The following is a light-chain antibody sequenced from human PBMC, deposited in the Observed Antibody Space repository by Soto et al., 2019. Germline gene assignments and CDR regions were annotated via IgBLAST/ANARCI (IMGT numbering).Light chain of an antibody. V-gene: IGLV1-44*01. CDR3: AAWDDSLNGLV. CDR1: SSNIGSNT. CDR2: SND. Sequence: QSVLTQPPSASGTPGQRLTISCSGSSSNIGSNTVTWYQQLPGTAPKVLIHSNDRRPSGVPDRFSGSKSGTSASLAISGLLSHAEADYYCAAWDDSLNGLVFGGGTQLAVL. J-gene: IGLJ2*01.